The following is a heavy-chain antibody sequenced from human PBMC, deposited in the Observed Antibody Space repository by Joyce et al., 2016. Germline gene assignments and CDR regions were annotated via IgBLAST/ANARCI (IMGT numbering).Heavy chain of an antibody. CDR2: IRASGDTT. Sequence: EVPLLESGGSLVQPGGSLRLPCAATGFTFSTCTMRWVCQAPGKGLEWVSAIRASGDTTYYADSVKGRFTISRDNSKNTLYLQMNSLGAEDTAVYYCANHKAVGVTIMFEHWGQGTLVTVSS. V-gene: IGHV3-23*01. D-gene: IGHD6-19*01. CDR1: GFTFSTCT. CDR3: ANHKAVGVTIMFEH. J-gene: IGHJ4*02.